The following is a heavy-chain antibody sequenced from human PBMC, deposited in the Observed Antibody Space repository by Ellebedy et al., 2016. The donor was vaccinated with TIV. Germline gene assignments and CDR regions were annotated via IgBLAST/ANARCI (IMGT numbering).Heavy chain of an antibody. CDR3: ARWGGSAGRFQGPYDY. CDR2: IIPVLGVA. D-gene: IGHD6-19*01. V-gene: IGHV1-69*04. CDR1: GGTFSNFA. Sequence: AASVKVSCKASGGTFSNFAFNWVRQAPGQGLEWVGRIIPVLGVAEYAQNFQGRVTFTADKYTTTAYMELKNLRSEDTAVYYCARWGGSAGRFQGPYDYWGQGTLVAVSS. J-gene: IGHJ4*02.